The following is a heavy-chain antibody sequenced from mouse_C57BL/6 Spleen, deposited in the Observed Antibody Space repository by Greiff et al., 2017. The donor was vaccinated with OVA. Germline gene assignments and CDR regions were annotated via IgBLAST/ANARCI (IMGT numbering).Heavy chain of an antibody. J-gene: IGHJ2*01. D-gene: IGHD4-1*01. CDR1: GYTFTSYW. V-gene: IGHV1-61*01. Sequence: QVQLQQPGAELVRPGSSVTLSCKASGYTFTSYWMDWVKQRPGQGLEWIGNIYPSDSEPHYNQKFKEKATLTVDKSSSTAYMQLSSLTSEDSAVYYCARVEEGTGKDWGQGTTLTVSS. CDR3: ARVEEGTGKD. CDR2: IYPSDSEP.